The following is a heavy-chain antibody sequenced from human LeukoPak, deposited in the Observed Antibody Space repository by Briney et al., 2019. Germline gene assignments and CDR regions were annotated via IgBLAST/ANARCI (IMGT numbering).Heavy chain of an antibody. D-gene: IGHD7-27*01. Sequence: ASVKVSCKASGYTFASYDFNWVRQATGQRPKWMGWMSPNSGDTGYAQKFQDRVTMTRNTSISTAYMELSSLRSDDTAVYYCARGPPNWGYDYWGPGTLVTVSS. CDR3: ARGPPNWGYDY. CDR2: MSPNSGDT. J-gene: IGHJ4*02. V-gene: IGHV1-8*01. CDR1: GYTFASYD.